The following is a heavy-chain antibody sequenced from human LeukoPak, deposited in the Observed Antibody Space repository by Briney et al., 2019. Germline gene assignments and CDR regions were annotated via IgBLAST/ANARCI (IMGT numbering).Heavy chain of an antibody. J-gene: IGHJ5*02. D-gene: IGHD3-3*01. V-gene: IGHV4-38-2*01. CDR1: GYSISSGYY. Sequence: SETLSLTCAVSGYSISSGYYWGWIRQPPGKGLEWIGSIYHSGTAYYNPSLKSRVTISVDTPKNQFSLKLSSVTAADTAVYYCASYLHFGVVSNWFDPWGQGTLVTVSS. CDR2: IYHSGTA. CDR3: ASYLHFGVVSNWFDP.